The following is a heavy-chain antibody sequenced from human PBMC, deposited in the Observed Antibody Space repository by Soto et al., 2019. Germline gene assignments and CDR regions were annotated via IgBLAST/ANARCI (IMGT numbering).Heavy chain of an antibody. CDR1: GFTFSSYS. CDR3: ERDRARYDSSGYSPDAFDI. V-gene: IGHV3-21*01. D-gene: IGHD3-22*01. Sequence: GGSLRLSCAASGFTFSSYSMNWVRQAPGKGLEWVSSISSSSSYIYYADSVKGRFTISRDSAKNSLYLQMNSLRAEDTAVYYCERDRARYDSSGYSPDAFDIWGQGTMVNVSS. CDR2: ISSSSSYI. J-gene: IGHJ3*02.